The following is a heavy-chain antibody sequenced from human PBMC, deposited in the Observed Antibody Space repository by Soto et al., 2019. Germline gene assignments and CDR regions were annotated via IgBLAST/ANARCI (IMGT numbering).Heavy chain of an antibody. Sequence: EVQLVESGGGLVQPGGSLRLSCAASGFTFSSYSMNWVRQAPGKGLEWVSYISSSSSTIYYADSVKGRFTISRDNAKNSLYLQMNSLGDEDTAVYYCARGLGVANTWFDPWGQGTLVTVSS. D-gene: IGHD2-21*01. V-gene: IGHV3-48*02. CDR3: ARGLGVANTWFDP. J-gene: IGHJ5*02. CDR1: GFTFSSYS. CDR2: ISSSSSTI.